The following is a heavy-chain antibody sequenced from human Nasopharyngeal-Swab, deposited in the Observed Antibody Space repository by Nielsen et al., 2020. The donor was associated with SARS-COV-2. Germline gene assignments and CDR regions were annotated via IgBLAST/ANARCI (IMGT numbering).Heavy chain of an antibody. D-gene: IGHD3-3*01. Sequence: VRQAPGKGLEWVSSISSSSSYIYYADSVKGRFTISRDNAKNSLYLQMNSLRAEDTAVYYCARDGLDYGFWSAHFMDVWGQGTTVTVSS. CDR2: ISSSSSYI. CDR3: ARDGLDYGFWSAHFMDV. V-gene: IGHV3-21*01. J-gene: IGHJ6*02.